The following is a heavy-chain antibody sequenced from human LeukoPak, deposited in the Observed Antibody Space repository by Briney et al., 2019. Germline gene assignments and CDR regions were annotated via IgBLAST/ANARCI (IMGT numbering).Heavy chain of an antibody. D-gene: IGHD3-10*01. J-gene: IGHJ4*02. CDR3: ARDRPSGYYFDL. CDR2: INWNGGGT. CDR1: GFTFADYG. Sequence: VGSLRLSCAASGFTFADYGMTWVRQAPGKGLEGVAGINWNGGGTGYADSVKDRFTISRDNAKNSLYLQIHSLRGEDTAFYYCARDRPSGYYFDLWGQGTLVTVAS. V-gene: IGHV3-20*04.